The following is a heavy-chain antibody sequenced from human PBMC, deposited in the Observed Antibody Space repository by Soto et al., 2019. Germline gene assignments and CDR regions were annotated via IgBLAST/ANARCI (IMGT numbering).Heavy chain of an antibody. CDR1: GFTFSSCA. CDR3: AKGRSYYYYYGVDV. Sequence: GGSLRLSCADSGFTFSSCAMGWVRPAPGKGLEWVSDIIDSGGTTYYADSVKGRFTLSSDNSKTTLYLQMNSLRDEDTALYYCAKGRSYYYYYGVDVWGQGTTGTVS. V-gene: IGHV3-23*01. CDR2: IIDSGGTT. J-gene: IGHJ6*02.